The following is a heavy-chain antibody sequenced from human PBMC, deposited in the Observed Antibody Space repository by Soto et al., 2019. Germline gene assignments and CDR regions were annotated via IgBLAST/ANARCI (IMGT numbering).Heavy chain of an antibody. V-gene: IGHV3-23*01. J-gene: IGHJ4*02. CDR2: SSATGAGT. D-gene: IGHD1-7*01. Sequence: EVQLLESGGGLVQPGGSLRLSCAASGFTFSSYGMTWVRQAPGKGLEWVSFSSATGAGTYYADSVKGRFTISRDNSKNTLYLQTTRLSADDTAVYYCAKDRRAGGNYGFYSDFWGQGALVIVSS. CDR1: GFTFSSYG. CDR3: AKDRRAGGNYGFYSDF.